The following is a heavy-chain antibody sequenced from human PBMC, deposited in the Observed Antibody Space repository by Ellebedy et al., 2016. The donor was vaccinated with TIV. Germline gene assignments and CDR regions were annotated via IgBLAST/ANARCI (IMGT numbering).Heavy chain of an antibody. Sequence: GESLKISXVASGFTFSTYWMTWVRQAPGKGLEWVANIKQDGSEKYYVDSVKGRFTISRDNANNSLYLQMNSLRAEDTAVYYCAREVSSGWYYFDNWGQGTLVTVSS. V-gene: IGHV3-7*01. CDR3: AREVSSGWYYFDN. D-gene: IGHD6-19*01. J-gene: IGHJ4*02. CDR2: IKQDGSEK. CDR1: GFTFSTYW.